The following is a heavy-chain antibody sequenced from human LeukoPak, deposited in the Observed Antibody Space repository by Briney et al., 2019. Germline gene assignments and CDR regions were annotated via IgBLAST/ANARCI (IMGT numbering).Heavy chain of an antibody. CDR1: GYTFTGYY. Sequence: GASVKVSCKASGYTFTGYYMHWVRQAPGQGLEWMGWITPNSGGTNYAQKFQGWVTMTRDTSISTAYRELSRLRSDDTAVYYCARSDADISSSWYKAFDIWGQGTMVTVSS. V-gene: IGHV1-2*04. CDR3: ARSDADISSSWYKAFDI. D-gene: IGHD6-13*01. CDR2: ITPNSGGT. J-gene: IGHJ3*02.